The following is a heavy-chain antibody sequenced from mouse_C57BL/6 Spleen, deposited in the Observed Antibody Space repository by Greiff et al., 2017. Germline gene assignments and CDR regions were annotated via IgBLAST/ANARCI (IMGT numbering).Heavy chain of an antibody. J-gene: IGHJ2*01. D-gene: IGHD4-1*01. V-gene: IGHV14-3*01. Sequence: VQLQQSVAVLVRPGASVKLSCTASGFNIKNTYMHWVKQRPEQGLEWIGRIDPANGNTRYAPKFQGKATITAATSSNTADLQLSSLTSEDTDIYYCARQRTPGDYFDYWGQGTTLTVSS. CDR3: ARQRTPGDYFDY. CDR1: GFNIKNTY. CDR2: IDPANGNT.